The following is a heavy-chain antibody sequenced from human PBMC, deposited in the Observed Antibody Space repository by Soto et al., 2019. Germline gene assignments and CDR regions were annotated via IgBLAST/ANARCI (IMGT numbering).Heavy chain of an antibody. V-gene: IGHV3-23*01. D-gene: IGHD3-10*01. CDR2: ISGSGGST. Sequence: EVQLLESGGGLVQPGGSLRLSCAASGFTFSRYAMSWVRQAPGKGLEWVSAISGSGGSTYYADSVKGRFTISRDNSKNTLYLQMNSLRAEDTAVYYCAKDYYPGSGSLYYFDYWGQGTLVTVSS. CDR1: GFTFSRYA. J-gene: IGHJ4*02. CDR3: AKDYYPGSGSLYYFDY.